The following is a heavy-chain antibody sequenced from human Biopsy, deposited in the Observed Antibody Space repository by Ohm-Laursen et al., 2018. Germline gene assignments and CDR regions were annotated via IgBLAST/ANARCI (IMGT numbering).Heavy chain of an antibody. V-gene: IGHV1-2*02. CDR3: SRGGYYYDSLAYYYWFDP. CDR2: INAKTGDT. Sequence: KVSCNASAYTFTGYHVHWVRQAPGQGLEWMGWINAKTGDTNYAQKFQGRVTMARDTSISTAYVDLSSLRSDDTAVYYCSRGGYYYDSLAYYYWFDPWGQGTLVTVSS. CDR1: AYTFTGYH. D-gene: IGHD3-22*01. J-gene: IGHJ5*02.